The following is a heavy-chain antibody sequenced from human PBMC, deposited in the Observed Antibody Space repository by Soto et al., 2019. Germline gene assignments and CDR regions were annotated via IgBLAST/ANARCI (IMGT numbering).Heavy chain of an antibody. V-gene: IGHV1-46*03. Sequence: ASVKVSCKASGYAFTSYFIHWVRQAPGQGLEWMGIINPSGGSPNYAQKFQGRVTMTRDTSTSTVYMELSSLRSEDTAVYYCGREMLSSLDSWGQGTLVTVSS. CDR1: GYAFTSYF. CDR3: GREMLSSLDS. D-gene: IGHD2-2*01. J-gene: IGHJ4*02. CDR2: INPSGGSP.